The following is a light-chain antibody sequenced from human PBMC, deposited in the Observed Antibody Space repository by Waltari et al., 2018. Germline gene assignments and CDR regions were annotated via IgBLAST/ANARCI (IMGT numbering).Light chain of an antibody. CDR2: SNN. CDR3: AACEDSLNVLYV. V-gene: IGLV1-44*01. J-gene: IGLJ1*01. Sequence: QSVLTQPPSASGTPGQRVTIPCSGSSSNIGRNTVSWYQQLPGTAPKLPCSSNNQRPSGFPDRFPGSTSGTAASLAISGHQSEDDADYYCAACEDSLNVLYVFRTGTKVTVL. CDR1: SSNIGRNT.